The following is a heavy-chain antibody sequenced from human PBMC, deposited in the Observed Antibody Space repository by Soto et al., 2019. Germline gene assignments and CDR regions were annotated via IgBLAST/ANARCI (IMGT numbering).Heavy chain of an antibody. CDR1: GGSITSSGYY. Sequence: QVQLQESGPGLVKPSQTLSLTCTVSGGSITSSGYYWSWIRQHPGEGLEWIGFTSNSGSTSYNPSXQXXVTISVDTSSNPFSLNLKSVTAADTAVYYCARGGGSTKVDYWGQGTLVTVSP. CDR3: ARGGGSTKVDY. D-gene: IGHD2-2*01. CDR2: TSNSGST. V-gene: IGHV4-31*03. J-gene: IGHJ4*02.